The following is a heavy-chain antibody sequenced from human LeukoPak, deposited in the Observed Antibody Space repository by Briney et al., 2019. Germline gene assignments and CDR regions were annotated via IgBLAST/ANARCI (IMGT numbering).Heavy chain of an antibody. Sequence: GASVKVSCKASGYTFTGYYMHWVRQAPGQGLEWMGWINPNSGGTNYAQKFQGWVTMTRDTSISTAYMELSRLRSDDTAVYYCARSSIAEAGTGDYWGQGTLVTVSS. CDR2: INPNSGGT. D-gene: IGHD6-19*01. J-gene: IGHJ4*02. CDR1: GYTFTGYY. V-gene: IGHV1-2*04. CDR3: ARSSIAEAGTGDY.